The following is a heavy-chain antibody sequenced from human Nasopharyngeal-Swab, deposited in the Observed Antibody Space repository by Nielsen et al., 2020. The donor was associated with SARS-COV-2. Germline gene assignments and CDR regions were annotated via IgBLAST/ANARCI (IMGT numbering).Heavy chain of an antibody. CDR2: IYYSGST. Sequence: ESLKISCTVSGGSISSSSYYWGWLRQPPGKGLEWIGCIYYSGSTYYNPSLKGRVTISVDTSKNQFSLKLSPVTAADTAVYYCARQDPSYWSFDYWGQGTLVTVSS. V-gene: IGHV4-39*01. J-gene: IGHJ4*02. CDR3: ARQDPSYWSFDY. D-gene: IGHD2-8*02. CDR1: GGSISSSSYY.